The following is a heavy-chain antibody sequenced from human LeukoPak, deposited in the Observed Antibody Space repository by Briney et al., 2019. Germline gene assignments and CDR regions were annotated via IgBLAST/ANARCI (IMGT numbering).Heavy chain of an antibody. CDR2: ISGNGGTT. V-gene: IGHV3-23*01. D-gene: IGHD2-21*02. J-gene: IGHJ3*02. CDR1: GFIFNTYA. CDR3: AKDRETFCGGDCYSYAFDI. Sequence: GGSLRLSCAASGFIFNTYAMSWVRQAPGKGLEWVSHISGNGGTTYYADSVKGRFTLSRDNSKNTLHLQMNNLRAEDTAIYSCAKDRETFCGGDCYSYAFDIWGLGSFVTVSS.